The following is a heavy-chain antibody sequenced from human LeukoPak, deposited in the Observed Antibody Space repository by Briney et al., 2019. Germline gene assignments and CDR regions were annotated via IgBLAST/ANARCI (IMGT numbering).Heavy chain of an antibody. Sequence: SVKVSCKASGGTFSSYAISWVRQAPGQGLEWMGGIIPIFGTANYAQKFQGRVTITADKSTSTAYMELSSLRSEDTAVYYCARDGGAYYDILTGYQGFLGNAFDIWGQGTMVTVSS. J-gene: IGHJ3*02. V-gene: IGHV1-69*06. D-gene: IGHD3-9*01. CDR2: IIPIFGTA. CDR1: GGTFSSYA. CDR3: ARDGGAYYDILTGYQGFLGNAFDI.